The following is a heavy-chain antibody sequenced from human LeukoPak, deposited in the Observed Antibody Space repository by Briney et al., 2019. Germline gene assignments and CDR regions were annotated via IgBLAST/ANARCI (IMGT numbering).Heavy chain of an antibody. V-gene: IGHV1-46*01. J-gene: IGHJ4*02. CDR1: GYTFTSYY. D-gene: IGHD4-17*01. CDR3: ARALNCGDYEAW. Sequence: GASVKVSCKASGYTFTSYYMHWVRQAPGQGLEWMGIINPSGGSTSYAQKFQGRVTMTRDMSTSTVYMELSSLRSEDTAVYYCARALNCGDYEAWWGQGTLVTVSS. CDR2: INPSGGST.